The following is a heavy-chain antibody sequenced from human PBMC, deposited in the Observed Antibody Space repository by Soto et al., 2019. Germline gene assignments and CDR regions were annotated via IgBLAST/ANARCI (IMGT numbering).Heavy chain of an antibody. Sequence: SETQSLTCTVSGVYGIGGSDCCSLIQQPPGKGLEWIGEVFHSGITNYNPSLKSRVTLSVDKSKNQFSLKLTSVAAADTAMYYCARVGHSSGWGPMGDSWGQGILVTVSS. CDR2: VFHSGIT. CDR1: GVYGIGGSDC. J-gene: IGHJ4*02. D-gene: IGHD6-19*01. CDR3: ARVGHSSGWGPMGDS. V-gene: IGHV4-61*01.